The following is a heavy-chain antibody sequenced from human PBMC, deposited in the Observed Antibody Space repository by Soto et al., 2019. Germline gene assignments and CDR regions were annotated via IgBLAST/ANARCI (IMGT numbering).Heavy chain of an antibody. D-gene: IGHD6-19*01. CDR1: GFTLSSYA. CDR3: AREVEYTSAFGISSSFDY. Sequence: GGSLRLSCAASGFTLSSYAIHWVRPAPGKGLEWVTVISKGGSNLYFADSVKGRFTISRDNSKNTLYLQMNSLRSEDTAVYYCAREVEYTSAFGISSSFDYWGQGTLVTVSS. J-gene: IGHJ4*02. V-gene: IGHV3-30-3*01. CDR2: ISKGGSNL.